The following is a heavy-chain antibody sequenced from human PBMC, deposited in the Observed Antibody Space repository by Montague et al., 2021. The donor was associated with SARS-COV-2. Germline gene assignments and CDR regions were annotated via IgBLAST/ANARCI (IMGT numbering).Heavy chain of an antibody. CDR2: IDWDDDK. CDR1: GFSLSTSGMC. CDR3: ARIQAELWPNCDYYGMDV. D-gene: IGHD5-18*01. V-gene: IGHV2-70*01. J-gene: IGHJ6*02. Sequence: PALVKPTQTLTLTCTFSGFSLSTSGMCVSWIRQPPGKALEWLALIDWDDDKYYSTSLKTRLTISKDTSKNQVVLTMTNMDPVDTATYYCARIQAELWPNCDYYGMDVWGQGTTVTVSS.